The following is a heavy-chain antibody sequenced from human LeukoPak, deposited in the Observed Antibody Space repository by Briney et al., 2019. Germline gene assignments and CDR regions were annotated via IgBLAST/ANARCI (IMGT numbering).Heavy chain of an antibody. CDR3: AKSYYDSWSGYADYYYMDV. V-gene: IGHV3-33*06. J-gene: IGHJ6*03. Sequence: PGGSLRLSCAASGFTFNTYGMHWVRQTPGKGLEWVAVIWYDGNTKDYADSVKGRFTISRDTSKNTVFLQMNSLRAEDAAVYYCAKSYYDSWSGYADYYYMDVWGKGTTVTVSS. CDR2: IWYDGNTK. D-gene: IGHD3-3*01. CDR1: GFTFNTYG.